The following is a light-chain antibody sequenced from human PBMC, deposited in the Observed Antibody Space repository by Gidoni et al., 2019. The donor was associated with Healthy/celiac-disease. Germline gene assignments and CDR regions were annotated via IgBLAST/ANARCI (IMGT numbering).Light chain of an antibody. Sequence: SYELTQPPSVSVSPGQTASITCSGDKLGDNYACWYQQKPGQAPVPVIYKDSKRPSGLPERFSGSNSGNTATLTISGTQAMDEADYYCQAWDSSTVVFGGGTKLTVL. V-gene: IGLV3-1*01. CDR1: KLGDNY. CDR3: QAWDSSTVV. CDR2: KDS. J-gene: IGLJ2*01.